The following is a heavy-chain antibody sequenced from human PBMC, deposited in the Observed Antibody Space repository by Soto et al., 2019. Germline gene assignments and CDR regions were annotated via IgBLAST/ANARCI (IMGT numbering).Heavy chain of an antibody. CDR2: ISAYNGNT. J-gene: IGHJ6*02. CDR3: AREYYGSGSYYYYYYYGMDV. Sequence: GASVKVSCKASGYTFTSYGISWVRQAPGQGLEWMGWISAYNGNTNYAQKLQGRVTMTTDTSTSTAYMELRSLRSDDTAVYYCAREYYGSGSYYYYYYYGMDVWGQGTTVTVSS. CDR1: GYTFTSYG. D-gene: IGHD3-10*01. V-gene: IGHV1-18*01.